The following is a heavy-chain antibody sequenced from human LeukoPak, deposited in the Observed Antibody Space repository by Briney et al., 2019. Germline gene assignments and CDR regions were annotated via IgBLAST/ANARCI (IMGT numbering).Heavy chain of an antibody. J-gene: IGHJ5*02. V-gene: IGHV3-9*01. CDR3: AKDRGIATSGRYNWFDP. Sequence: GGSLRLSCAASGFTFNDYAMHWVRLAPGKGLEWVSGISWNSGSLDYADSVKGRFTISRDNAKNSLYLQMNSLRTEDTAFYYCAKDRGIATSGRYNWFDPWGQGTLVTVSS. D-gene: IGHD6-13*01. CDR1: GFTFNDYA. CDR2: ISWNSGSL.